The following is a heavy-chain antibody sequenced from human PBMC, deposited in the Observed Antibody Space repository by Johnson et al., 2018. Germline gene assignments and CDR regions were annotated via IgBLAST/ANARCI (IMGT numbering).Heavy chain of an antibody. J-gene: IGHJ6*02. CDR3: ARKGDRYYYYGMDV. D-gene: IGHD1-26*01. CDR2: INHSGST. CDR1: GGSFSGYS. Sequence: QVQLQQWGAGLLKPSETLSLSCAVYGGSFSGYSWSWIRQPPGKGLEWIGEINHSGSTNYNPSLKSRVTISVDTSKNQFSLKLSSVTAAATAVYYCARKGDRYYYYGMDVWGQGTTVTVSS. V-gene: IGHV4-34*01.